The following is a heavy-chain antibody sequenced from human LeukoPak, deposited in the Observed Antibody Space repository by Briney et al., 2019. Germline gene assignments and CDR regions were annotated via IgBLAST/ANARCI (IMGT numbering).Heavy chain of an antibody. J-gene: IGHJ6*03. Sequence: SETLSLTCTVSGGSISSYYWSWIRQPPGKGLEWIGYMYYSGSTNYNPSLKSRVTISVDTTKNQFSLKLSSVTAPDTAVYFCARRSSEGYYYYYMDVWGKGTTVTVSS. CDR2: MYYSGST. CDR3: ARRSSEGYYYYYMDV. CDR1: GGSISSYY. V-gene: IGHV4-59*01. D-gene: IGHD3-10*01.